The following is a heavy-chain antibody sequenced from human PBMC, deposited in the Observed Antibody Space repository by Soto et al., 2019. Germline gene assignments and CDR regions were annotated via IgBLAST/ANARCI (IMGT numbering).Heavy chain of an antibody. Sequence: VQLVQSGAEVKQPGSSVKVSCQTSGGTFTTSTISWVRQAPGQGLEWMGGIIPVFGTPSYAQKFQGRVTMIADKSSSTAYMELRNLRSEDTAMYYCARPADYVSGFSQWGQGTLVTVSS. J-gene: IGHJ4*02. V-gene: IGHV1-69*06. D-gene: IGHD3-16*01. CDR1: GGTFTTST. CDR3: ARPADYVSGFSQ. CDR2: IIPVFGTP.